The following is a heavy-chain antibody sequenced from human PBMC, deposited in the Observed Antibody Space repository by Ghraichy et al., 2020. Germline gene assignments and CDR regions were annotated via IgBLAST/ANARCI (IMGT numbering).Heavy chain of an antibody. D-gene: IGHD1-26*01. CDR2: ISGSGGST. V-gene: IGHV3-23*01. CDR1: GFTFSSYA. J-gene: IGHJ4*02. Sequence: GESLNISCAASGFTFSSYAMSWVRQAPGKGLEWVSAISGSGGSTYYADSVKGRFTISRDNSKNTLYLQMNSLRAEDTAVYYCAKDTSGSYDYWGQGTLVTVSS. CDR3: AKDTSGSYDY.